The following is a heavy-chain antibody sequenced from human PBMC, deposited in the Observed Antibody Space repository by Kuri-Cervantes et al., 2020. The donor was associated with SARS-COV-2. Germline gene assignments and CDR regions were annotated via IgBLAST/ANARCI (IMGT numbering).Heavy chain of an antibody. Sequence: SETLSLPCTVPDGPISNYYWSWIRQPPGKGLEWIGYIYHSGSTNYNPSLNSRVTISIDTSKNQFALRLSTVTAADTAVYYCARGGTYYYDRSGFDWFDPWGQGTLVTVSS. D-gene: IGHD3-22*01. CDR2: IYHSGST. CDR3: ARGGTYYYDRSGFDWFDP. J-gene: IGHJ5*02. V-gene: IGHV4-59*01. CDR1: DGPISNYY.